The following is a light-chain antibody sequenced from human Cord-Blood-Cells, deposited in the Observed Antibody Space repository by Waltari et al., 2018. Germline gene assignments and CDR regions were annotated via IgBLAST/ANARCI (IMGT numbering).Light chain of an antibody. CDR2: QDS. J-gene: IGLJ2*01. CDR3: QAWDSSTVV. Sequence: SYELPQPPSVSLSPGQTASITCSGDKLGATYACWYQQKPGQSPVLVIYQDSKRPSGIPERFSGSNSGNTATLTISGTQAMDEADYYCQAWDSSTVVFGGGTKLTVL. V-gene: IGLV3-1*01. CDR1: KLGATY.